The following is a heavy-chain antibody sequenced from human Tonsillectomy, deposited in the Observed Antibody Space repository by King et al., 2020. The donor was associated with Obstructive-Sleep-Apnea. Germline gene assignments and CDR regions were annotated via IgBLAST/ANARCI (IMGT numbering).Heavy chain of an antibody. V-gene: IGHV4-59*08. CDR1: GGSISSYY. J-gene: IGHJ4*02. CDR2: IYYSGST. Sequence: QLQESGPGLVKPSETLSLTCTVSGGSISSYYWSWIRPPPGKGLEWIGYIYYSGSTNYNPSRKSRVTISVDTAKNQFSLKLSAVTAADTAVYYCARGTSRYQLLGGYWGQGTLVTVSS. CDR3: ARGTSRYQLLGGY. D-gene: IGHD2-2*01.